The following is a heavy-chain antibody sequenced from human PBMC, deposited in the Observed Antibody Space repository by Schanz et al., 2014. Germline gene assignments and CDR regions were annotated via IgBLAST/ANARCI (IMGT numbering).Heavy chain of an antibody. CDR2: INPNTGGT. D-gene: IGHD6-19*01. V-gene: IGHV1-2*06. CDR3: ARDYSSGWYLDY. J-gene: IGHJ4*02. CDR1: GYTFTAYF. Sequence: QVLLVQSGAEVKQPGASVKVSCKASGYTFTAYFIHWVRQAPGQGLEWMGRINPNTGGTNFAQKFQGRVTMTRDTSITTAYMDLSGLTSDDTAVYYCARDYSSGWYLDYWGQGTLVTVSS.